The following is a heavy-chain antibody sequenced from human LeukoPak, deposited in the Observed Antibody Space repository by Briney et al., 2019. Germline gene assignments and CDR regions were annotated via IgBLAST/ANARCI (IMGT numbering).Heavy chain of an antibody. D-gene: IGHD3-10*01. V-gene: IGHV1-18*01. CDR2: ISAYNGNT. CDR3: ARETYYYRSDGMDV. Sequence: APVKVSCKASGYTFTSYGVSWVRQAPGQGLEWMGWISAYNGNTNYAQKFQGRITMTTDTSTSTAYMELRSLRSDDTAVYYCARETYYYRSDGMDVWGQGTTVTVSS. J-gene: IGHJ6*02. CDR1: GYTFTSYG.